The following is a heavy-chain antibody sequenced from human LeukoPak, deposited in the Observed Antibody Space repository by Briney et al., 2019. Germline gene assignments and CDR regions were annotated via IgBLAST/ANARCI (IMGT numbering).Heavy chain of an antibody. D-gene: IGHD2-15*01. CDR3: ARPELPGWSVLSDF. Sequence: GGSLRLSCAASGFTFRKYWMSWVRQAPGKGLEWVANINQDGSETYYADSVKGRFTMSRDNGKNSLDLQMNSLRAEDTAVYYCARPELPGWSVLSDFWGQGTLVTVSS. CDR1: GFTFRKYW. J-gene: IGHJ4*02. CDR2: INQDGSET. V-gene: IGHV3-7*01.